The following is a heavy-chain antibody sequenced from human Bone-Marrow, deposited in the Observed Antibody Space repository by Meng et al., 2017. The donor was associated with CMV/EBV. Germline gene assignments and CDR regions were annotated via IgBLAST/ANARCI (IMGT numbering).Heavy chain of an antibody. J-gene: IGHJ4*02. CDR2: ISYDGVSQ. CDR3: AREVGTTTGPDY. D-gene: IGHD1-26*01. V-gene: IGHV3-30-3*01. Sequence: GESLKISCAASGFTFTRYDIHWVRQAPGKGLEWVAVISYDGVSQHYAESVEGRFSLSRDNSRNTLYLQMNSLRTDDTAVYYCAREVGTTTGPDYWGQGTLVTASS. CDR1: GFTFTRYD.